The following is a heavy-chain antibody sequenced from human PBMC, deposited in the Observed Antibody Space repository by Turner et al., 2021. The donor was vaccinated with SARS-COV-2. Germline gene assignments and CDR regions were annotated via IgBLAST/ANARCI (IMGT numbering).Heavy chain of an antibody. J-gene: IGHJ4*02. CDR1: GFTFSTYG. D-gene: IGHD2-15*01. V-gene: IGHV3-30*18. CDR2: ISYDGSNT. CDR3: AKAGGLYCSGGSCYSGLFDY. Sequence: QVQLMESGGGVVQPGRSLRLSCAASGFTFSTYGMHWVRQAPGKGLEWVAVISYDGSNTYYADSVKGRFTISRDNSKNTLYLQMNSLRAEDTAVYYCAKAGGLYCSGGSCYSGLFDYWGQGTLVTVSS.